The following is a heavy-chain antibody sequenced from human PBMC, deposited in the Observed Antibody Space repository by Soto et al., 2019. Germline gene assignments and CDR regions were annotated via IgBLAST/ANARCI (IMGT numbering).Heavy chain of an antibody. Sequence: QVQLVESGGGVVQPGRSLRLSCAASGFTFSDYGMHWVRQAPGEGLEWVAVIWNDGSNKFYADSVKGRFTISRDNTKNPLYLQMNSLRAEDTAVYFCARDVLDAFDIWGQGTMVTVSS. CDR3: ARDVLDAFDI. CDR1: GFTFSDYG. J-gene: IGHJ3*02. CDR2: IWNDGSNK. D-gene: IGHD3-10*02. V-gene: IGHV3-33*01.